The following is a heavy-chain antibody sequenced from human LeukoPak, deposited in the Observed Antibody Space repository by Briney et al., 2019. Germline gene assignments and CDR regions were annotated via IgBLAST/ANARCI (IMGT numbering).Heavy chain of an antibody. CDR1: GFTFSSYS. V-gene: IGHV3-21*01. CDR3: ARDGLATIPVDY. CDR2: ISSSSSYI. Sequence: PGGSLRLSCAASGFTFSSYSMNWVRQAPGKRLEWVSSISSSSSYIYYADSVKGRFTISRDNAKNTLYLQMNSLRAEDTAIYYCARDGLATIPVDYWGQGTLVTVRS. D-gene: IGHD5-12*01. J-gene: IGHJ4*02.